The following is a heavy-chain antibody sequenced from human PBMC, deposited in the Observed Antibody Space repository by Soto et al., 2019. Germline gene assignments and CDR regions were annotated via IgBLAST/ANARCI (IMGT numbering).Heavy chain of an antibody. CDR3: SISKVGFWRGYYSDRAFDH. CDR1: GFTFDDYA. CDR2: ISYNSGSV. D-gene: IGHD3-3*01. Sequence: EVQLVESGGGLVQPGNSLRLSCAGSGFTFDDYAMHWVRQAPGKGLEWVSGISYNSGSVGYADSVSGRFTISRDRAKKSLYLEMYSLKPEDSAFYYCSISKVGFWRGYYSDRAFDHWCQGTLVTVSS. V-gene: IGHV3-9*01. J-gene: IGHJ4*02.